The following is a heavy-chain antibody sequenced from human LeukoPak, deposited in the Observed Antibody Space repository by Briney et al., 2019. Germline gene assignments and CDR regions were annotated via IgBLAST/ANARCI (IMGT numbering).Heavy chain of an antibody. Sequence: GASVKVSCKASGYTFTGYYMHWVRQAPGQGLEWMGWINPNSGGTNYAQKFQGWVTVTRDTSNSTAYMELSRLRSDDTAVYYCARAYRIAVAGIDYWGQGTLVTVSS. CDR1: GYTFTGYY. J-gene: IGHJ4*02. CDR3: ARAYRIAVAGIDY. D-gene: IGHD6-19*01. V-gene: IGHV1-2*04. CDR2: INPNSGGT.